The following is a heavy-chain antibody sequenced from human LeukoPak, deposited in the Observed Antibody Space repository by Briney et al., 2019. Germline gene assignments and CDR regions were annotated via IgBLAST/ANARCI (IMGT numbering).Heavy chain of an antibody. CDR3: ARGSSKPPYNWFDP. CDR2: IYSGGST. CDR1: GFTVSSNY. V-gene: IGHV3-66*02. Sequence: GGSLRLSCAASGFTVSSNYMSWVRQALGKGLEWVSVIYSGGSTYYADSVKGRFTISRDNSKNTLYLQMNSLRAEDTAVYYCARGSSKPPYNWFDPWGQGTLVTVSS. J-gene: IGHJ5*02. D-gene: IGHD3-10*01.